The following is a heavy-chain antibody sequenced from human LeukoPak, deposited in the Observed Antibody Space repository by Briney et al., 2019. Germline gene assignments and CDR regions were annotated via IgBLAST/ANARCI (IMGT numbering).Heavy chain of an antibody. V-gene: IGHV3-23*01. CDR1: GFTFSSDG. CDR2: ISGSAGSR. J-gene: IGHJ3*02. CDR3: AKRDEGVVVYDAFDI. D-gene: IGHD3-3*01. Sequence: GGSLRLSCAASGFTFSSDGMQWVPQAPGKGMEGGSAISGSAGSRYYADSVQGRFTISRDNSKNTLYLQMNSLRADDTAVYYCAKRDEGVVVYDAFDIWGQGTMVTVSS.